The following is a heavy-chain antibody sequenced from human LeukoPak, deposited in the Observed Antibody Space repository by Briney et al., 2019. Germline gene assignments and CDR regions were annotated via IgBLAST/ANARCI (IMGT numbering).Heavy chain of an antibody. CDR3: ASLPGGPKSSNYYGMDV. CDR2: INPDSGDT. CDR1: GYTFTGYY. V-gene: IGHV1-2*02. J-gene: IGHJ6*02. Sequence: GASVKVSCKASGYTFTGYYMHWVRQAPGQGLEWMGWINPDSGDTNYAQIFQGRVTMTTDTSTSTAYMELRSLRSDDTAVYYCASLPGGPKSSNYYGMDVWGQGTTVTVSS. D-gene: IGHD3-10*01.